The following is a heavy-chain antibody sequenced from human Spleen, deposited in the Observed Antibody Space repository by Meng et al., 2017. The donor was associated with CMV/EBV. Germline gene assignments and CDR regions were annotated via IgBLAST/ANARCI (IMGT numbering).Heavy chain of an antibody. J-gene: IGHJ4*02. CDR3: ARVGCSGGSCYADY. Sequence: GSLRLSCTVSGGSISSYYWSWIRQPAGKGLEWIGRIYTSGSTNYNPSLKSRVTMSVDTSKNQFSLNLRSVTAADTAVYYCARVGCSGGSCYADYWGQGTLVTVSS. V-gene: IGHV4-4*07. D-gene: IGHD2-15*01. CDR2: IYTSGST. CDR1: GGSISSYY.